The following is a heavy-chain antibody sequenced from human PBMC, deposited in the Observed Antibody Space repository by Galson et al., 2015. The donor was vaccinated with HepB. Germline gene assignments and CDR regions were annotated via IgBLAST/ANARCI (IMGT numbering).Heavy chain of an antibody. V-gene: IGHV3-30-3*01. Sequence: SLRLSCAASGFTFSSYAIHWVRQAPGKGLEWVAVISYDGSNKYYADSVKGRFTISRDNSKNTLYLQMNSLRAEDTAVYYCTSDHIYYGSGIEAFDIWGQGTMVTVSS. D-gene: IGHD3-10*01. CDR2: ISYDGSNK. CDR3: TSDHIYYGSGIEAFDI. J-gene: IGHJ3*02. CDR1: GFTFSSYA.